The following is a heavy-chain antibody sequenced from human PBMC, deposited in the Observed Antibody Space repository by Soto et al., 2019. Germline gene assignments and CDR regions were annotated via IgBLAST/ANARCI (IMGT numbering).Heavy chain of an antibody. J-gene: IGHJ4*02. CDR3: ARGPHYYESGSPSWSTAD. D-gene: IGHD3-10*01. CDR1: GFTFTSSA. V-gene: IGHV1-58*01. CDR2: IVVGNGNR. Sequence: PLEVSCKASGFTFTSSAVQCVRPARGQRLEWIGWIVVGNGNRNYAQKLQGRVTMTTDTSTSTAYMELRSLRSDDTAVYYCARGPHYYESGSPSWSTADWGQGTRVSVSA.